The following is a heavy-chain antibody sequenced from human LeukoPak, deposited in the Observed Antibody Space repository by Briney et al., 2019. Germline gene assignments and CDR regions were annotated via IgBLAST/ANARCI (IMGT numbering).Heavy chain of an antibody. CDR1: GFTFIDYD. D-gene: IGHD6-6*01. V-gene: IGHV3-13*01. CDR2: IGIRGDT. J-gene: IGHJ4*02. CDR3: AKDMGHSSSGGNFDY. Sequence: GGSLRLSCAASGFTFIDYDMHWVRQVIGKGLEWVSAIGIRGDTHYSGSVKGRFTISRDNAKNSLYLQMNSLRAEDTALYYCAKDMGHSSSGGNFDYWGQGTLVTVSS.